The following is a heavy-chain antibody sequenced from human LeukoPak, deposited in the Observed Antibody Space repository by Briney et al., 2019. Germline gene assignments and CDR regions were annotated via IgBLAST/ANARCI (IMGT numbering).Heavy chain of an antibody. V-gene: IGHV1-3*01. CDR1: GYTFTSYA. D-gene: IGHD5-12*01. J-gene: IGHJ5*02. CDR2: INAGNGNT. CDR3: ARDSGYDSNWFDP. Sequence: ASVKVSCEASGYTFTSYAMHWVRQAPGQRLEWMGWINAGNGNTKYSQKFQGRVTITRDTSASTAYMELSSLRSEDTAVYHCARDSGYDSNWFDPWGQGTLVTVSS.